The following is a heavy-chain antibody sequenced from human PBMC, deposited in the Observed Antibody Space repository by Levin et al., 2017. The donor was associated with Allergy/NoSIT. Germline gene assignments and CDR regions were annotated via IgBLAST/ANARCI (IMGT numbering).Heavy chain of an antibody. V-gene: IGHV3-15*01. D-gene: IGHD5-18*01. J-gene: IGHJ4*02. CDR2: IKSKTDGGTT. CDR1: GFTFSNAW. CDR3: TTAATGDTAMAH. Sequence: SCAASGFTFSNAWMSWVRQAPGKGLEWVGRIKSKTDGGTTDYAAPVKGRFTISRDDSKNTLYLQMNSLKTEDTAVYYCTTAATGDTAMAHWGQGTLVTVSS.